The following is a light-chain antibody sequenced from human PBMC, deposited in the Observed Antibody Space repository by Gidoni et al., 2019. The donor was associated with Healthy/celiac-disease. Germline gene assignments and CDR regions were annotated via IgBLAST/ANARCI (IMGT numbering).Light chain of an antibody. J-gene: IGLJ2*01. Sequence: SSELTQDPAVSVALGQTVRITCQGDSLRSYYASSYQQKPGQAPVLVISGKTNRPSGIPDRFSGSSPGNTASLPITGAQAEDEADYYCNSRASSGNHPWVFGGGTKLTVL. CDR1: SLRSYY. CDR3: NSRASSGNHPWV. V-gene: IGLV3-19*01. CDR2: GKT.